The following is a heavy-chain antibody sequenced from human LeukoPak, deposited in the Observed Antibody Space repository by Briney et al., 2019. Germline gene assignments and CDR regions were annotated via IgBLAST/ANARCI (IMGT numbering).Heavy chain of an antibody. Sequence: ASVKVSCKASGYTFTSYGISWVRQAPGQGLEWMGWISAYNGNTNYAQKLQGRVTMTTDTSTSTAYMELRSLRPDDTAVYYCARPGAGYGMDVWGQGTTVTVSS. CDR3: ARPGAGYGMDV. D-gene: IGHD7-27*01. CDR2: ISAYNGNT. CDR1: GYTFTSYG. V-gene: IGHV1-18*01. J-gene: IGHJ6*02.